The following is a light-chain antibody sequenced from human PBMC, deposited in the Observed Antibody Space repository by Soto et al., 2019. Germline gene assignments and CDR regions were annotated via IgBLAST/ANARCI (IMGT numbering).Light chain of an antibody. Sequence: QSALTQPASVSGSPGQSITISCTGTSSDVGGYKFVSWYQQHPGKVPKLMIYEVRNRPSGVSNRFSASKSGNTASLTISGLQAEDEAVYYCYSYTGSATVIFGGGTKLTVL. J-gene: IGLJ2*01. CDR1: SSDVGGYKF. CDR2: EVR. CDR3: YSYTGSATVI. V-gene: IGLV2-14*01.